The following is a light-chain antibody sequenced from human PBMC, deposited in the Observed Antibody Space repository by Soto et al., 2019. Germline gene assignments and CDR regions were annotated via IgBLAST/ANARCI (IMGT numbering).Light chain of an antibody. V-gene: IGKV1-5*03. J-gene: IGKJ1*01. CDR2: KAS. CDR3: QQYNSYSRT. Sequence: DIQMTQSPSTLSGSVGDRVTITCRSSRTISSWLAWYQQKPGKAPKLLIYKASTLKSGVPSRFSGSGSGTEFTLTINSLQPDDFATYYCQQYNSYSRTFGQGTKVDI. CDR1: RTISSW.